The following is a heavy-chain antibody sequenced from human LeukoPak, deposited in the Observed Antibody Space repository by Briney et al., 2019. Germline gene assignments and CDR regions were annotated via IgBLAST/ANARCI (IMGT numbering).Heavy chain of an antibody. CDR2: ISYDGSNK. CDR3: ARDIQTFYDSSDY. D-gene: IGHD3-22*01. Sequence: GGSLRLSCAASGFTFSSYAMHWVRQAPGKGLEWVAVISYDGSNKYYADSVKGRFTISRDNSKNTLYLQMNSLRAEDTAVYYCARDIQTFYDSSDYWGQGTLVTVSS. CDR1: GFTFSSYA. V-gene: IGHV3-30*04. J-gene: IGHJ4*02.